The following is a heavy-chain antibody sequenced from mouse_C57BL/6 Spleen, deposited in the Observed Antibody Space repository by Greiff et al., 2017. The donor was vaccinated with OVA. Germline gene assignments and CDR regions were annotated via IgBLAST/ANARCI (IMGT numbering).Heavy chain of an antibody. CDR3: ARERGSRGYYFDY. J-gene: IGHJ2*01. D-gene: IGHD1-1*01. V-gene: IGHV1-64*01. CDR2: IHPNSGST. CDR1: GYTFTSYW. Sequence: QVQLQQPGAELVKPGASVKLSCKASGYTFTSYWMHWVKQRPGQGLEWIGMIHPNSGSTNYNEKFKSKATLTVDKSSSTAYMQLSSLTSEDSAVYYCARERGSRGYYFDYWGQGTTLTVSS.